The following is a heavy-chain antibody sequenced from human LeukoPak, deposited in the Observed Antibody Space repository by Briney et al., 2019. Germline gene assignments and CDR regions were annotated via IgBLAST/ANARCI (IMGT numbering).Heavy chain of an antibody. CDR2: IYHDGST. CDR1: GYSISSGYY. Sequence: PSETLSLTCTVSGYSISSGYYWGWIRQPPGKGLEWIGSIYHDGSTYSNPSLKSRVTISVDTSKNQFSLKLSSVTAADTAVYYCARSGNSGWYLDFDCWGQGTLVTVSS. CDR3: ARSGNSGWYLDFDC. D-gene: IGHD6-19*01. J-gene: IGHJ4*02. V-gene: IGHV4-38-2*02.